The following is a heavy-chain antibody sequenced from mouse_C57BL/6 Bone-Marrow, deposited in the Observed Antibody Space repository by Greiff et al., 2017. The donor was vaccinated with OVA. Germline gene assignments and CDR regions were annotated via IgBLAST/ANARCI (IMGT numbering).Heavy chain of an antibody. J-gene: IGHJ3*01. V-gene: IGHV14-3*01. CDR1: GFNIKNTD. CDR3: AVFAF. Sequence: EVQLQQSVAELVRPGASVKLSCTASGFNIKNTDMHWVKQRPEQGLEWIGRIDPANGNNKYAPKFQGKATIAADTSSNTAYLQLSMLTSECTAIYSCAVFAFWGLGTLVTVSA. CDR2: IDPANGNN.